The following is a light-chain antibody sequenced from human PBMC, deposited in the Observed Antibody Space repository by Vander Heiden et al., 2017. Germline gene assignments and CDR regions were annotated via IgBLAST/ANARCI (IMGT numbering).Light chain of an antibody. CDR1: QSLLHSNGYNY. J-gene: IGKJ2*01. CDR2: LGS. Sequence: DTVRPQSPLPLLATPGEPASISCRSSQSLLHSNGYNYLDWYLQKPGQSPQLLIYLGSNRASGVPDRFSGSGSGTDFTLKISRVEAEDVVVYYCMQALQTPPYTFGQGTKLEIK. V-gene: IGKV2-28*01. CDR3: MQALQTPPYT.